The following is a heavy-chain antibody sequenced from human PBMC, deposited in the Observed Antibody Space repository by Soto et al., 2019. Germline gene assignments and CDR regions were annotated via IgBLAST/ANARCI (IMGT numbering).Heavy chain of an antibody. J-gene: IGHJ2*01. CDR3: ATPPNDLVPRYFDL. Sequence: EVQLLESGGGLVQPGGSLRLSCAASGFTFSSYAMSWVRQAPGKGLEWVSAISCSGGSTYYADSVKGRFTISRDNSKNTLYLQMNSLRADDTAVYYCATPPNDLVPRYFDLWVRGTLVTVSS. V-gene: IGHV3-23*01. CDR1: GFTFSSYA. CDR2: ISCSGGST.